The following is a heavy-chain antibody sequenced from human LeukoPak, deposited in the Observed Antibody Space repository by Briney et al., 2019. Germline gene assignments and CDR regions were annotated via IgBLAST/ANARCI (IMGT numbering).Heavy chain of an antibody. Sequence: SETLSLTCAVSGGSISSSNWWSWVRQPPGKGLEWIGEIYHSGSTNYNPSLKSRVTISVDKSKNQFSLKLSSVTAEDTAVYYCTRDTYYYDSSIPGYWGQGTLVTVSS. V-gene: IGHV4-4*02. CDR2: IYHSGST. D-gene: IGHD3-22*01. CDR3: TRDTYYYDSSIPGY. J-gene: IGHJ4*02. CDR1: GGSISSSNW.